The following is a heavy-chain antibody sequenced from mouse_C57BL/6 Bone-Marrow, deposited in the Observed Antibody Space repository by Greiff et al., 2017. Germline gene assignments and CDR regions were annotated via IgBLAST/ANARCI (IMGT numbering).Heavy chain of an antibody. Sequence: QVQLQQSDAELVKPGASVKISCTASGFTFTDHAIHWMQQRPEQGLEWIGYIYPRDGSTKYNEKFKGKATLTADKSSSTANMQLNSLTSEDSAVYVCARNYPYFDYWGQGTTLTVSS. D-gene: IGHD2-1*01. V-gene: IGHV1-78*01. CDR1: GFTFTDHA. CDR2: IYPRDGST. J-gene: IGHJ2*01. CDR3: ARNYPYFDY.